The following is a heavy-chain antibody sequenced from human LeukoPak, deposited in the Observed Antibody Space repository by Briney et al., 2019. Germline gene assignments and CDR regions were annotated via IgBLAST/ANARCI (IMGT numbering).Heavy chain of an antibody. J-gene: IGHJ6*03. V-gene: IGHV1-2*02. D-gene: IGHD3-22*01. CDR3: ARGHDSSGYYYEHYYYMDV. CDR1: GYTFTGYY. CDR2: INPNSGGT. Sequence: ASVKVSCKASGYTFTGYYMHWVRQAPGQGLEWMGWINPNSGGTNYAQKLQGRVTMTTDTSTSTAYMELRSLRSDDTAVYYCARGHDSSGYYYEHYYYMDVWGKGTTVTISS.